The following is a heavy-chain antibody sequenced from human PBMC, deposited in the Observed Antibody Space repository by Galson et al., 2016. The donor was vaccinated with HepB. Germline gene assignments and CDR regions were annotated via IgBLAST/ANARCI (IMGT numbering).Heavy chain of an antibody. V-gene: IGHV4-59*01. CDR2: IYYSGST. J-gene: IGHJ2*01. Sequence: SSYYWSWIRQPPGKGLEWIGFIYYSGSTNYNPSLKSRVTISVDTSKNQFSLKLSSVTAADTAVYYCARVPPDTASGFFDLWGRGTLVTVSS. D-gene: IGHD5-18*01. CDR3: ARVPPDTASGFFDL. CDR1: SSYY.